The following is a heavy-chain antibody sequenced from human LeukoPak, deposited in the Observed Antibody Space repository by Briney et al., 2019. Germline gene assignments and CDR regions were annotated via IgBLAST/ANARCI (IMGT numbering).Heavy chain of an antibody. CDR3: ARPPLGYSYAEGTHFDY. D-gene: IGHD5-18*01. CDR1: GYTFTSYG. CDR2: ISAYTGNT. J-gene: IGHJ4*02. V-gene: IGHV1-18*01. Sequence: ASVKVSCKASGYTFTSYGISWVRQAPGQGLEWMGWISAYTGNTNYAQKLQGRVPMTTDTSTSTAYMELSSLRSEATAVYYCARPPLGYSYAEGTHFDYWGQGTLVTVSS.